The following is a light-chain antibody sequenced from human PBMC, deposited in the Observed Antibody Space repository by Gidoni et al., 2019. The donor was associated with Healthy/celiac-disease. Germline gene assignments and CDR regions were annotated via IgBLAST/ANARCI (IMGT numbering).Light chain of an antibody. CDR1: QRIRHD. J-gene: IGKJ2*03. Sequence: DIQMTQSPSSLSASVGDRVTITCRASQRIRHDVGWYQQKPGKAPKRLIYAVSSLQSGVPSRFSGSGSGTEFTLTISSLQPEDFATYYCLQHNSYPPRFGQGTKLEIK. CDR2: AVS. V-gene: IGKV1-17*01. CDR3: LQHNSYPPR.